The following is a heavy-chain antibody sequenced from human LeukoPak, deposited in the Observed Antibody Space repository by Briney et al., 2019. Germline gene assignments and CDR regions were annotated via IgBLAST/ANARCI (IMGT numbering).Heavy chain of an antibody. CDR3: AREYSSSWYDAFDI. Sequence: GGSLRLSCAASGFTFADYGMSWARQAPGEGLGWVSGINWNGRSTGYADSVKGRYTLSRENAKNSLYLQMNSLRAEDTALYHCAREYSSSWYDAFDIWGQGTMVTVSS. J-gene: IGHJ3*02. CDR1: GFTFADYG. CDR2: INWNGRST. V-gene: IGHV3-20*01. D-gene: IGHD6-13*01.